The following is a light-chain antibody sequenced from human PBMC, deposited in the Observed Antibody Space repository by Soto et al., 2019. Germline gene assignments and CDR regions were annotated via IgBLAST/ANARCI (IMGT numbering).Light chain of an antibody. V-gene: IGKV3-15*01. J-gene: IGKJ4*01. CDR1: QSVSSN. Sequence: EIVMTQSPATLSVSPGERATLSCRASQSVSSNLAWYQQKPGQAPRLPIYGASNRATGIPARFSGSGSGTEFTLTISSLQSEDFAVYYCQQYNNWPPLTFGGGTKVEIK. CDR2: GAS. CDR3: QQYNNWPPLT.